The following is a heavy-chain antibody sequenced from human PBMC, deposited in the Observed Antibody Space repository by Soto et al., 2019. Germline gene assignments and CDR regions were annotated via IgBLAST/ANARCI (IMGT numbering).Heavy chain of an antibody. D-gene: IGHD3-16*01. CDR3: ARERGGGYYYGMDV. V-gene: IGHV3-33*01. CDR1: GFTFSSYG. CDR2: IWYDGSNK. Sequence: QVQLVESGGGVVQPGRSLRLSCAASGFTFSSYGMHWVRQAPGEGLEWVAVIWYDGSNKYYADSVKGRFTISRDNSKNTLYLQMNSLRAEDTAVYYCARERGGGYYYGMDVWGQGTTVTVSS. J-gene: IGHJ6*02.